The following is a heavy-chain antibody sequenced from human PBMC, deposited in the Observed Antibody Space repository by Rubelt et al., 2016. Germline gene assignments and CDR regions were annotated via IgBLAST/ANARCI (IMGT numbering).Heavy chain of an antibody. CDR2: GST. Sequence: GSTYYADSVKGRFTISRDNSKNTLYLQMNSLRAEDTAVYYCAKETVAEGYYYYGMDVWGQGTTVTVSS. J-gene: IGHJ6*02. CDR3: AKETVAEGYYYYGMDV. D-gene: IGHD6-19*01. V-gene: IGHV3-23*01.